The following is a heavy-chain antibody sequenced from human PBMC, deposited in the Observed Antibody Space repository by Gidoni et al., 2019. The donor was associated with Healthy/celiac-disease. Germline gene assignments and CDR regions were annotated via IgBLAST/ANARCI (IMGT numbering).Heavy chain of an antibody. D-gene: IGHD6-19*01. J-gene: IGHJ3*02. V-gene: IGHV3-30*04. CDR1: GFTFISYA. Sequence: QVQLVESGGGVVKPGRSLRLSCAASGFTFISYAMHWVRQAPGKGLEWVAVISYDGSNKYYADSVKGRFTISRDNSKNTLYLQMNSLRAEHTAVYYCARDQFSSGWLDAFDIWGQGTMVTVSS. CDR2: ISYDGSNK. CDR3: ARDQFSSGWLDAFDI.